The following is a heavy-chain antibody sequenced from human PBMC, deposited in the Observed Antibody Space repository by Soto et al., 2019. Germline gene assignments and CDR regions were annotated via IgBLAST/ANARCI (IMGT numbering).Heavy chain of an antibody. D-gene: IGHD2-21*02. Sequence: QVQLVQSGAEVKKPGSSVKVSRKASGGTFSSYAISWVRQAPGQGLEWMGGIIPIFGTANYAQKFQGRVTITADESTSTAYMELSSLRSEDTAVYYCHVVTSLNTDYGMDVWGQGTTVTVSS. CDR3: HVVTSLNTDYGMDV. CDR2: IIPIFGTA. CDR1: GGTFSSYA. J-gene: IGHJ6*02. V-gene: IGHV1-69*01.